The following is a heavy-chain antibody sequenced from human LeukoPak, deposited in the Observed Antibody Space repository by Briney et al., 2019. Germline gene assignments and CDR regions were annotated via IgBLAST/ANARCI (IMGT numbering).Heavy chain of an antibody. CDR3: ARQGGSYYTPFDS. CDR2: IYYSGST. V-gene: IGHV4-39*01. D-gene: IGHD1-26*01. CDR1: GGSISSSSYY. J-gene: IGHJ4*02. Sequence: PSETLSLTCTVSGGSISSSSYYWGWIRQPPGKGLEWIGNIYYSGSTYYNPSLRSRVTISVDTSKNQFSLKLISVTAADTAVYYCARQGGSYYTPFDSWGQGTLVTVSS.